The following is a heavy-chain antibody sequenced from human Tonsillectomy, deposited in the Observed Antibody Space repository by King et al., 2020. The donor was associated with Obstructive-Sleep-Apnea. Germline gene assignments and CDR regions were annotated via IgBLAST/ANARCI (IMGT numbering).Heavy chain of an antibody. CDR1: GYTFTRYG. CDR3: ARSRLGTGYYALVDY. V-gene: IGHV1-18*01. CDR2: ISAYNGNT. J-gene: IGHJ4*02. Sequence: VQLVESGAEVKKPGASVKVSCKASGYTFTRYGISWVRQAPGQGLEWMGWISAYNGNTNYAQKLQERVTMTTNTSTRTAYMALRSLRSDDTAVYYCARSRLGTGYYALVDYWGQGTLVTVSS. D-gene: IGHD3-9*01.